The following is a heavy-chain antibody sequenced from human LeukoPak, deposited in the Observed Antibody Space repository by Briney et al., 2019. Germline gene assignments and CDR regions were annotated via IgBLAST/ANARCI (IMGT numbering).Heavy chain of an antibody. Sequence: GASVKVSCKASGYTFTSYGISWVRQAPGQGLEWMGWISAYNGNTNYAQKLQGRVTMTTDPSTSTAYMELRSLRSDDTAVYYCARLVYDFWTGYSVDRWGQGTLVTVSS. J-gene: IGHJ4*02. V-gene: IGHV1-18*01. CDR1: GYTFTSYG. CDR2: ISAYNGNT. D-gene: IGHD3-3*01. CDR3: ARLVYDFWTGYSVDR.